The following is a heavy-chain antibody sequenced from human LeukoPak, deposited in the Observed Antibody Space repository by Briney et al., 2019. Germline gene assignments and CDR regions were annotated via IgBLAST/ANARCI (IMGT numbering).Heavy chain of an antibody. CDR3: ARASLDQYSYAPYAFDI. CDR1: GGSFSGYY. V-gene: IGHV4-59*10. D-gene: IGHD5-18*01. J-gene: IGHJ3*02. CDR2: IYTSGST. Sequence: PSETLSLTCAVYGGSFSGYYWSWIRQPAGKGLEWIGRIYTSGSTNYNPSLKSRVTISVDTSKNQFSLKLSSVTAADTAVYYCARASLDQYSYAPYAFDIWGQGTMVTVSS.